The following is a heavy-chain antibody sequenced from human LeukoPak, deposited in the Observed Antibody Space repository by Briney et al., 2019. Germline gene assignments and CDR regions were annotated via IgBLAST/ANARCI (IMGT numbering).Heavy chain of an antibody. D-gene: IGHD3-16*01. Sequence: PGGSLRLSCEASGFTFSNYWMSWVRQAPGKGLEWVANIKQDGSEKYYVDSVKGRFTISRDNAKKSLYLQMNSLRGEDTAVYYCARGGLSVTTLVSYYFDYWGQGTLVTVSS. CDR2: IKQDGSEK. V-gene: IGHV3-7*01. CDR3: ARGGLSVTTLVSYYFDY. CDR1: GFTFSNYW. J-gene: IGHJ4*02.